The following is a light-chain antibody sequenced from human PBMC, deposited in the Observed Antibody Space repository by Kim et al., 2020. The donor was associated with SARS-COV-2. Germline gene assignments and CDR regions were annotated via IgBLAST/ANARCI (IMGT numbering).Light chain of an antibody. CDR1: HGIGDL. CDR3: QQYNTHPWT. V-gene: IGKV1-16*01. J-gene: IGKJ1*01. Sequence: ATVGDRVTTPYRSSHGIGDLLAWFQQKPGQAPNSLVYGASSLQRGVPSRFSGSGSGTDFTLPITSLQPEDFATYYCQQYNTHPWTFGQGTKVDIK. CDR2: GAS.